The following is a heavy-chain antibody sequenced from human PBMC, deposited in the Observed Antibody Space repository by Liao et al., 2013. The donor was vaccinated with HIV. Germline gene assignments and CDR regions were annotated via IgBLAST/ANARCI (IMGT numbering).Heavy chain of an antibody. CDR3: ARDQGAAWDWYFDL. CDR1: GGSISSSSYY. V-gene: IGHV4-39*07. D-gene: IGHD6-13*01. CDR2: IYYSGST. J-gene: IGHJ2*01. Sequence: QLQLQESGPGLVKPSETLSLTCTVSGGSISSSSYYWGWIRQPPGKGLEWIGSIYYSGSTYYNPSLKSRVTISVDTSKNQFSLKLSSVTAADTAVYYCARDQGAAWDWYFDLWGRGTLVTVSS.